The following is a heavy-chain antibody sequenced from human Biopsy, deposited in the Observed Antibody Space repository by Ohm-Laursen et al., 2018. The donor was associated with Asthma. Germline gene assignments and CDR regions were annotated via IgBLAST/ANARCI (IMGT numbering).Heavy chain of an antibody. CDR2: IYSGGTS. CDR3: ARGDSSGWSHYYFDY. Sequence: GSLRLSCTASEFTGSRDQMFWVRQAPGKGLKWVSVIYSGGTSHTADSVRGRFTISRDFSKNTLHLQMHSLRVEDTAAYYCARGDSSGWSHYYFDYWGQGTLVTVSS. V-gene: IGHV3-53*01. J-gene: IGHJ4*02. CDR1: EFTGSRDQ. D-gene: IGHD6-19*01.